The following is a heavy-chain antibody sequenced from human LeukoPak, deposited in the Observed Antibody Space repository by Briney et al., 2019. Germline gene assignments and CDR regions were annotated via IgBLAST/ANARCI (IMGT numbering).Heavy chain of an antibody. CDR1: GGSISSGGYY. Sequence: TLSLTCTVSGGSISSGGYYWSWIRQPPGKGLEWIGYIYHSGSTYYNPSLKSRVTISVDRSKNQFSLKLSSVTAADTAVYYCARDQLQLGYFDYWGQGTLVTVSS. J-gene: IGHJ4*02. CDR2: IYHSGST. D-gene: IGHD2-15*01. V-gene: IGHV4-30-2*01. CDR3: ARDQLQLGYFDY.